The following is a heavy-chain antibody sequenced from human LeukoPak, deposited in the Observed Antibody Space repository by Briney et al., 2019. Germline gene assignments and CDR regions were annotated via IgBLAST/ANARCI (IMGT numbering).Heavy chain of an antibody. CDR2: IKSKTDGGTT. V-gene: IGHV3-15*07. J-gene: IGHJ1*01. CDR1: GFIFNHAW. CDR3: NRDGYNLLENSQH. D-gene: IGHD5-24*01. Sequence: PGGSLRLSCAASGFIFNHAWMNWVRQAPGKGLEWVGHIKSKTDGGTTDYAAPVKGRFTISRDDSKNTLYLQMNSLKTEETAVYYCNRDGYNLLENSQHWGQGTLVTVFS.